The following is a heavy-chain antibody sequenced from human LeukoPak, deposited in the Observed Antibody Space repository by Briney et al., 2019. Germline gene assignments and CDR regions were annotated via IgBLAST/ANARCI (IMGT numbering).Heavy chain of an antibody. CDR2: IYTSGST. J-gene: IGHJ4*02. CDR1: GGSISSYY. Sequence: SETLSLTRTVSGGSISSYYWSWIRQPAGKGLEWIGRIYTSGSTNYNPSLKSRVTMSVDTSKNQFSLKLSSVTAADTAVYYCAREESDRHTPMPRWDYWGQGTLVTVSS. V-gene: IGHV4-4*07. CDR3: AREESDRHTPMPRWDY. D-gene: IGHD4-23*01.